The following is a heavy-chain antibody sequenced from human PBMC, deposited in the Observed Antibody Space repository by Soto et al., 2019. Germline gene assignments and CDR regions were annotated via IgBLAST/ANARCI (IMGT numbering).Heavy chain of an antibody. CDR1: GGSISSGGYY. CDR2: IYSSGST. V-gene: IGHV4-31*03. Sequence: SETLSLTCTVSGGSISSGGYYWSWIRQHPGKGLEWIGYIYSSGSTYYNPSLKSRVTISVDTSHNQFHLKLTSVTAADTAVYYCARGDSSRWYYFAYWGQGTMVTV. J-gene: IGHJ4*02. CDR3: ARGDSSRWYYFAY. D-gene: IGHD6-13*01.